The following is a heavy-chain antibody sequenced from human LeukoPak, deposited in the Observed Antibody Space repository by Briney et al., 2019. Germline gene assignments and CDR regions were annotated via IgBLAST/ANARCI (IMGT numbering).Heavy chain of an antibody. Sequence: GASVKVSCKASGYTFTSYGISWVRQAPGQGLEWMGWISAYNGNTNYAQKLQGRVTMTTDTSTSTAYMELRSLRSEDTAVYYCATDLEGITMRYWGQGTLVTVSS. J-gene: IGHJ4*02. V-gene: IGHV1-18*01. CDR2: ISAYNGNT. CDR1: GYTFTSYG. D-gene: IGHD3-10*01. CDR3: ATDLEGITMRY.